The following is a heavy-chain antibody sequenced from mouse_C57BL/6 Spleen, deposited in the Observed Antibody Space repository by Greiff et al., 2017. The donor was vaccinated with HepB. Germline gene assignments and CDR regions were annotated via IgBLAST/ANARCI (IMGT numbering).Heavy chain of an antibody. CDR2: FYPGSGSI. D-gene: IGHD1-1*01. CDR1: GYTFTEYT. CDR3: ARQDYYGSSYGYFDV. Sequence: QVQLQQSGAELVKPGASVKLSCKASGYTFTEYTIHWVKQRSGQGLEWIGWFYPGSGSITYNEKFKDKATLTADKSSSTVYMELSRVTSEDSACYFCARQDYYGSSYGYFDVWGTGTTVTVSS. V-gene: IGHV1-62-2*01. J-gene: IGHJ1*03.